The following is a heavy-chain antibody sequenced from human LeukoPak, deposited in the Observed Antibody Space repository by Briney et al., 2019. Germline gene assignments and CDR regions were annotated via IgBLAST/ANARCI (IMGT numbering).Heavy chain of an antibody. V-gene: IGHV3-23*01. CDR1: GFTFNTYA. D-gene: IGHD5-18*01. CDR3: ARAQKYSYVAFDI. J-gene: IGHJ3*02. Sequence: QPGGSLRLSCAASGFTFNTYAMSWVRQAPGKGLEWVSTTSGNGADTYYADSVKGRFTISRDNAKNSLYLQMNSLSAEDTAVYYCARAQKYSYVAFDIWGQGTMVTVSS. CDR2: TSGNGADT.